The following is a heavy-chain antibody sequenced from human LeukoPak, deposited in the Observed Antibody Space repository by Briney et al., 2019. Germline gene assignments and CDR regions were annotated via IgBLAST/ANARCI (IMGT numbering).Heavy chain of an antibody. V-gene: IGHV3-23*01. CDR1: GFTFSRYV. D-gene: IGHD6-19*01. CDR3: AKSLLQWDAFDL. J-gene: IGHJ3*01. Sequence: GSLRLSCVGSGFTFSRYVMNWVRQAPGTGLECISTITTAGGTTYYTDSVKGRFTISRDNSKDTLYLQMDSLRAEDTAVYYCAKSLLQWDAFDLWGQGTVVTVSS. CDR2: ITTAGGTT.